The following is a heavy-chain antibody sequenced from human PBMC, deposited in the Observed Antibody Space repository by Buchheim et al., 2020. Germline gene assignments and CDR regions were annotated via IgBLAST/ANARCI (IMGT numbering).Heavy chain of an antibody. Sequence: EVQLLESGGGLVQPGGSLRLSCAASGFTFSSYAMSWVRQAPGKGLEWGSAISGSGGSTYYADSVKGRVTNSREHSEHKQYLQMNSLRADDTAVYYCAKLDTPARYCSGGSCLYYWGQGTL. CDR2: ISGSGGST. D-gene: IGHD2-15*01. J-gene: IGHJ4*02. CDR1: GFTFSSYA. V-gene: IGHV3-23*01. CDR3: AKLDTPARYCSGGSCLYY.